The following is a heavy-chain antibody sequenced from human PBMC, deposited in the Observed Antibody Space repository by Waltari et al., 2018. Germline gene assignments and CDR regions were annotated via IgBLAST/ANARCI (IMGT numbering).Heavy chain of an antibody. CDR1: GGSFSGYY. D-gene: IGHD3-10*01. CDR3: ARDRREVTMVQGVTDY. J-gene: IGHJ4*02. V-gene: IGHV4-34*01. CDR2: INHSGST. Sequence: QVQLQQWGAGLLKPSETLSLTCAVYGGSFSGYYWSWIRQPPGKGLEWIGEINHSGSTNDNPSLKSRVTISVDTSISTAYMELSRLRSDDTAVYYCARDRREVTMVQGVTDYWGQGTLVTVSS.